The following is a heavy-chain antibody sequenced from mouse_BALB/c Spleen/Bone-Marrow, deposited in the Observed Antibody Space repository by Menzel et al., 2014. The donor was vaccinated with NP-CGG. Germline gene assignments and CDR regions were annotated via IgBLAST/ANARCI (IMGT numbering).Heavy chain of an antibody. Sequence: QVVESGAELVKPGASVKLSCTASGFNIKDTYMHWVKQRPEQGLEWIGRIDPANGNTKYDPKFQGKATITADTSSNTAYLQLSSLTSEDTAVYYGASYRYAWYFDVWSAGTTVTVSS. CDR3: ASYRYAWYFDV. D-gene: IGHD2-14*01. J-gene: IGHJ1*01. V-gene: IGHV14-3*02. CDR1: GFNIKDTY. CDR2: IDPANGNT.